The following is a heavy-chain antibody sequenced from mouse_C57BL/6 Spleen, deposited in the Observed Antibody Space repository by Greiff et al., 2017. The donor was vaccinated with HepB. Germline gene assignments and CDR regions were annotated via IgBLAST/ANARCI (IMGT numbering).Heavy chain of an antibody. CDR2: ISSGGDYT. Sequence: EVKLMESGEGLVKPGGSLKLSCAASGFTFSSYAMSWVRQTPEKRLEWVAYISSGGDYTYYADTVKGRFTISRDNARNTLYLQMSSLKSEDTAMYYCTREPFDYWGQGTTLTVSS. J-gene: IGHJ2*01. CDR3: TREPFDY. V-gene: IGHV5-9-1*02. CDR1: GFTFSSYA.